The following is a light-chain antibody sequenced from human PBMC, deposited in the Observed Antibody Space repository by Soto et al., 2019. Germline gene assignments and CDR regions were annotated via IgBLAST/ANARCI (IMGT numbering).Light chain of an antibody. CDR2: EGS. Sequence: HSVLTQPASVSGSPGQSITISCTGTSSDVGSYNLVSWYQQHPGKAPKLMIYEGSKRPSGVSNRFSGSKSGYTASLTISGLQAEDEADYYCCSYAGSSTFYYVFGTGTRSPS. CDR1: SSDVGSYNL. CDR3: CSYAGSSTFYYV. J-gene: IGLJ1*01. V-gene: IGLV2-23*01.